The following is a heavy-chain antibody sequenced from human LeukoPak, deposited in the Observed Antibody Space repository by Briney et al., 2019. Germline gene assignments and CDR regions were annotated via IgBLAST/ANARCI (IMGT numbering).Heavy chain of an antibody. Sequence: GGSLRLSCAASGFTYNNYAIHWVPQAPGKGLEGVAIISYDGSNKYYADSVRGRFTISRDNSKDTLYLQMSSLRAEDTAVYYCARDPRAVGPGGNDYWGQGTLVIVSS. CDR2: ISYDGSNK. CDR3: ARDPRAVGPGGNDY. CDR1: GFTYNNYA. D-gene: IGHD6-19*01. J-gene: IGHJ4*02. V-gene: IGHV3-30-3*01.